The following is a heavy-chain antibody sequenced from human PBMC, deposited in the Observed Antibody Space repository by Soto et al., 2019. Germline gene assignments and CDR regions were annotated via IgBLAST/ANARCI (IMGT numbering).Heavy chain of an antibody. V-gene: IGHV1-69*06. Sequence: QVQLVQSGAEVKKPGSSVKVSCKASGGTFSSYAISWVRQAPGQGLEWMGGVIPIFGTANYAQKFQGRVTITADKSTSTAYMELSSLRSEDTAVYYCARDTISGPSWYYYYHGMDVWGQGTTVTVSS. D-gene: IGHD1-7*01. CDR3: ARDTISGPSWYYYYHGMDV. CDR2: VIPIFGTA. J-gene: IGHJ6*02. CDR1: GGTFSSYA.